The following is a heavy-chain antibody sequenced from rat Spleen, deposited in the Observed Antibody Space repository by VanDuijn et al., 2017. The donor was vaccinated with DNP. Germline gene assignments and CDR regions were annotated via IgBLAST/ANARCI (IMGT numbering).Heavy chain of an antibody. Sequence: EVKLLESGGGLVQPGGSMRLSCAASGFTFTDFYMNWIRQPVGKAPEWLGFSRNSSNGYTTKYNPSVRGRFTISRDNAENTVYLQMNSLRAEDTVTYYCAKDRPFYSMDAWGQGTSVTVSS. CDR3: AKDRPFYSMDA. CDR1: GFTFTDFY. V-gene: IGHV7-7*01. CDR2: SRNSSNGYTT. J-gene: IGHJ4*01. D-gene: IGHD1-1*01.